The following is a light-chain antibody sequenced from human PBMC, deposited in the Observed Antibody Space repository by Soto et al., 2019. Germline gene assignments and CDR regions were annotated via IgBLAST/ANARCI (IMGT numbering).Light chain of an antibody. V-gene: IGKV3-20*01. CDR1: QSVSSSY. CDR3: QQYNSWPPIT. Sequence: EIVLTQSPGTLSLSPGERVTLSCRASQSVSSSYLAWYQHKPGQAPRPLIYGASSRATGIPDRFSGSGSGTDFTLTISSLQSEDFAVYYCQQYNSWPPITFGQGTRLEIK. J-gene: IGKJ5*01. CDR2: GAS.